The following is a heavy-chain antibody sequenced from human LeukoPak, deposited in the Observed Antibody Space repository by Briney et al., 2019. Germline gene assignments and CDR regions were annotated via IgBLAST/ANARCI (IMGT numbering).Heavy chain of an antibody. J-gene: IGHJ4*02. CDR2: INPNSGGT. V-gene: IGHV1-2*02. CDR1: GYTFTGYY. Sequence: ASVKVSCKASGYTFTGYYMHWVRQAPGQGLEWMGWINPNSGGTNYAQKFQGRVTMTRDTSIGTAYMELSRLRSDDTAVYYCARAPKRYCSGGSCSEPVDYWGQGTLVTVSS. D-gene: IGHD2-15*01. CDR3: ARAPKRYCSGGSCSEPVDY.